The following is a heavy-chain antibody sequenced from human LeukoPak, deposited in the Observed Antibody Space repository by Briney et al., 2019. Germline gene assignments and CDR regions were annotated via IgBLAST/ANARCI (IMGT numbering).Heavy chain of an antibody. CDR3: ARRVSGSYSDF. CDR1: GYSISSNYD. J-gene: IGHJ4*02. D-gene: IGHD1-26*01. CDR2: IHHSGTS. V-gene: IGHV4-38-2*01. Sequence: SETLSLTYVVSGYSISSNYDWGWIRQPPGKGLEWIGSIHHSGTSYYNPSLKSRVAISVDTSKNQFSLKLSSVTAADTAVYYCARRVSGSYSDFWGQGTLVTVSS.